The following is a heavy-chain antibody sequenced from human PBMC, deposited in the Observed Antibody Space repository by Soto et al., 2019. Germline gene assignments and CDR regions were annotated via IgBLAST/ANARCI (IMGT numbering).Heavy chain of an antibody. V-gene: IGHV3-23*01. J-gene: IGHJ6*02. CDR1: GFTFSSYA. CDR3: AKASEYGSGSYLVGMDV. CDR2: ISGSGGST. D-gene: IGHD3-10*01. Sequence: GSLRLSCAASGFTFSSYAMSWVRQAPGKGLEWVSAISGSGGSTYYADSVKGRFTISRDNSKNTLYLQMNSLRAEDTAVYYCAKASEYGSGSYLVGMDVWGQGTTVTVSS.